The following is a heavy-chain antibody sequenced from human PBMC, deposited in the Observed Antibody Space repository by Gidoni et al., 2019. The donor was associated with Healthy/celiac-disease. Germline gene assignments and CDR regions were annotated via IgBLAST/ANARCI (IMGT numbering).Heavy chain of an antibody. CDR1: GFTFSNAW. D-gene: IGHD4-4*01. Sequence: EVQLVESGGGLVKPGGSLRLPCVASGFTFSNAWMSWVRQAPGKGLRWVGRIKSKTEGGTTDYAAPVKGRFTISRDDSKNTLYLQMNSLKTEDTAVYYCTTDTDYSNYCWGQGTLVTVSS. J-gene: IGHJ4*02. V-gene: IGHV3-15*01. CDR2: IKSKTEGGTT. CDR3: TTDTDYSNYC.